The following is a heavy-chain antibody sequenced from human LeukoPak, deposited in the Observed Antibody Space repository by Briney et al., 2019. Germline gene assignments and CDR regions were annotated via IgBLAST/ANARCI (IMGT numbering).Heavy chain of an antibody. CDR1: GFTFDDYG. V-gene: IGHV3-20*04. J-gene: IGHJ5*02. CDR2: INWNGGST. CDR3: ARRKDFADFGSAYYPLDH. Sequence: PGGSLRLSCEVSGFTFDDYGMNWVRQPPGKGLEWSSDINWNGGSTSYAASVRGRFTVSRDNAKNVLYLQMTSLRVEDTALYYCARRKDFADFGSAYYPLDHWGQGTLVTVS. D-gene: IGHD3-3*01.